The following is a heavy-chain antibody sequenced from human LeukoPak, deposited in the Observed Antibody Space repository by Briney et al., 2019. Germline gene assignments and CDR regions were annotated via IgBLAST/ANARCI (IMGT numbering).Heavy chain of an antibody. J-gene: IGHJ5*02. V-gene: IGHV4-38-2*02. CDR2: IYHSGST. CDR3: ARGRPTRPFYPMVRGVMSRVGWFDP. D-gene: IGHD3-10*01. CDR1: DYSISSGYY. Sequence: PSETLSLTCTVSDYSISSGYYWGWIRQPPGKGLEWIGIIYHSGSTNYNPSLKSRVTISVDTSKNQFSLKLSSVTAADTAVYYCARGRPTRPFYPMVRGVMSRVGWFDPWGQGTLVTVSS.